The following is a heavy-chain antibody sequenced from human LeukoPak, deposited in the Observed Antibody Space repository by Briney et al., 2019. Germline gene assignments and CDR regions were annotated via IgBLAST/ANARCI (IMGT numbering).Heavy chain of an antibody. V-gene: IGHV3-23*01. D-gene: IGHD3-22*01. J-gene: IGHJ4*02. CDR2: ISGSGGST. CDR1: GFTFSSYA. CDR3: AKPRLKSGYYLFDY. Sequence: GGSLRLSCAASGFTFSSYAMSWVRQAPGKGLEWVSAISGSGGSTYYADSVEGRFTISRDNSKNTLYLQMNSLRAEDTAVYYCAKPRLKSGYYLFDYWGQGTLVTVSS.